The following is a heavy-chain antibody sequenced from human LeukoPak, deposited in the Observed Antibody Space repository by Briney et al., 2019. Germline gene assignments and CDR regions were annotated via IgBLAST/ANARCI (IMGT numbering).Heavy chain of an antibody. J-gene: IGHJ4*02. CDR3: ARGSFFDYYDSSGYPDY. CDR2: IYTSGST. V-gene: IGHV4-61*02. Sequence: PSQTLPLTCTVSGGSISSGSYYWSWIRQPAGKGLEWIGRIYTSGSTNYNPSLKSRVTISVDTSKNQFSLKLSSVTAADTAVYYCARGSFFDYYDSSGYPDYWGQGTLVTVSS. D-gene: IGHD3-22*01. CDR1: GGSISSGSYY.